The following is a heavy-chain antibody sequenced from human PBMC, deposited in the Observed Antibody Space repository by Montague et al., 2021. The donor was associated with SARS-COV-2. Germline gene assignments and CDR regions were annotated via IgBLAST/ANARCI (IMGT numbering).Heavy chain of an antibody. V-gene: IGHV4-34*01. CDR1: GGSFSGYY. CDR3: ARVPYRLLFVPRYYGMDV. Sequence: SETLSLTCAVYGGSFSGYYWSWIRQPPGKGLEWIGSIYYSGSTYYNPSLKSRVTISVDTSKNQFSLKLSSVTAADTAVYYCARVPYRLLFVPRYYGMDVWGQGTTVTVSS. D-gene: IGHD2-2*01. J-gene: IGHJ6*02. CDR2: IYYSGST.